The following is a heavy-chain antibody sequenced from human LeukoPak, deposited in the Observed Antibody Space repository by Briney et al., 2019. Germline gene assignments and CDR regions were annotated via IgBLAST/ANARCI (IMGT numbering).Heavy chain of an antibody. CDR2: ISGSGDNT. J-gene: IGHJ4*02. V-gene: IGHV3-23*01. CDR3: ARERSYYYDSSGYPENFDY. D-gene: IGHD3-22*01. CDR1: GFTFASFA. Sequence: GGSLRFSCAASGFTFASFAMSWVRQAPGKGLEWVSSISGSGDNTYSADSVKGRFTISRDNSKSTLYLQMNSLRAEDTAVYYCARERSYYYDSSGYPENFDYWGQGTLVTVSS.